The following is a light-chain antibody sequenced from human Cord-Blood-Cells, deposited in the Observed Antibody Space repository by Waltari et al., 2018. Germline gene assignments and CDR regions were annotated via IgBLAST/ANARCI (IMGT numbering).Light chain of an antibody. CDR3: QQRSNWPAL. V-gene: IGKV3-11*01. J-gene: IGKJ3*01. Sequence: ESVLTQSPATLSLSPGERATLSCRDSHSVSSYLAWYQHKPGQAPRLLSYDAFNRATSIPAMSSCSGSGTEFTLTISSPEPGDFAVYYCQQRSNWPALFGPGTKVDIK. CDR1: HSVSSY. CDR2: DAF.